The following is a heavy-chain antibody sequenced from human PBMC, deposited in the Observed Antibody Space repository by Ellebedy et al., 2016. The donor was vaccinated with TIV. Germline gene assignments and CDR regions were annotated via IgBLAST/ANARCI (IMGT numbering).Heavy chain of an antibody. D-gene: IGHD1-1*01. V-gene: IGHV3-33*01. J-gene: IGHJ4*02. CDR3: ARGGDGHHPQQLDN. Sequence: PGGSLRLSCTASGFVFNNCAMHWVRQAPGKGLEWVAMIWYDGRNKAYGDSLKGRFSVSRDNSENTLYLQMNSLRAEDTAVYYCARGGDGHHPQQLDNWGQGTLITVSS. CDR1: GFVFNNCA. CDR2: IWYDGRNK.